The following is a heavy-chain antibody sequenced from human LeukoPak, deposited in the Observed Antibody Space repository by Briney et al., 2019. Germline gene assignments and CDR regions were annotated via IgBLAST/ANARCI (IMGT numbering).Heavy chain of an antibody. CDR3: ARDPAAYYFDY. Sequence: GGSLRLSCAASGFTFSSYSMNWVRQAPGKGLEWVSSISSSSSYIHYADSVKGRFTISRDNAKNSLYLQMNSLRAEDTAVYYCARDPAAYYFDYWGQGTLVTVSS. CDR2: ISSSSSYI. D-gene: IGHD2-15*01. V-gene: IGHV3-21*01. CDR1: GFTFSSYS. J-gene: IGHJ4*02.